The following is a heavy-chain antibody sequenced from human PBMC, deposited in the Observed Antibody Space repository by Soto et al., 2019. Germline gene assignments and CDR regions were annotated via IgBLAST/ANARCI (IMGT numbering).Heavy chain of an antibody. CDR2: VLHTGST. Sequence: QVQLEESGPGLVKPSGTLSLTCAVSGGSISVSHWWNWVRQPPGKGLEWIGQVLHTGSTNYNPSLVTRVIMSVDKSKNQFSLMLTSVTAADTALYFCARSDYGDSNSQFFDYWGRGTLVNVSS. V-gene: IGHV4-4*02. D-gene: IGHD4-17*01. CDR3: ARSDYGDSNSQFFDY. J-gene: IGHJ4*02. CDR1: GGSISVSHW.